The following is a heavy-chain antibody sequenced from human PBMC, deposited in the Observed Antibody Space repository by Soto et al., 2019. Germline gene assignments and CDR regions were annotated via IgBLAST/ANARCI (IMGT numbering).Heavy chain of an antibody. V-gene: IGHV3-23*01. CDR1: GFTFSSYA. D-gene: IGHD4-17*01. J-gene: IGHJ4*02. CDR2: ISGSGGST. Sequence: EVQLLESGGGLVQPGGSLRLSCAASGFTFSSYAISWVRQAPGKGLEWVSAISGSGGSTYYADSVKGRFTISRDNSKNTLYLQMNSLRAEDTAVYYCAKRDGDPVRYFDYWGQGTLVTVSS. CDR3: AKRDGDPVRYFDY.